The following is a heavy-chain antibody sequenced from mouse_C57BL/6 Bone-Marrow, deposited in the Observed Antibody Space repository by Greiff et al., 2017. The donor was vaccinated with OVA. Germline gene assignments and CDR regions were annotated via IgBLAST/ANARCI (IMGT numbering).Heavy chain of an antibody. CDR3: TRESWAWFAY. D-gene: IGHD4-1*01. CDR2: ISSGGDYI. CDR1: GFTFSSYA. Sequence: EVHLVESGEGLVKPGGSLKLSCAASGFTFSSYAMSWVRQTPEKRLEWVAYISSGGDYIYYADTVKGRFTISRDNARNTLYLQMSSLKSEDTAMYYCTRESWAWFAYWGQGTLVTVSA. V-gene: IGHV5-9-1*02. J-gene: IGHJ3*01.